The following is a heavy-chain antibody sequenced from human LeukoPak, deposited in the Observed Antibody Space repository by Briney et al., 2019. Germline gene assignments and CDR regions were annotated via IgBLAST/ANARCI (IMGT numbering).Heavy chain of an antibody. D-gene: IGHD6-13*01. CDR2: ISSSSSYI. CDR1: GFTFSSYS. J-gene: IGHJ5*02. Sequence: PGGSLRLSCAASGFTFSSYSMNWVRQAPGKGLEWVSSISSSSSYIYYADSVKGRFTISRDNAKNSLYLQMNSLRAEDTAVYYCARDRKAAYNWFDPWGQGTLVTVSS. V-gene: IGHV3-21*01. CDR3: ARDRKAAYNWFDP.